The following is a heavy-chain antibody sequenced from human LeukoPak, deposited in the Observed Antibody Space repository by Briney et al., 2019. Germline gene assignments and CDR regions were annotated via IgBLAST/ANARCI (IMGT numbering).Heavy chain of an antibody. V-gene: IGHV3-30*18. D-gene: IGHD5-24*01. CDR3: AKDRDGYNPDY. CDR1: GFTFSSYG. Sequence: GGSLRLSCAASGFTFSSYGMHWVRQAPGKGLEWVAVISYDGSNKYYADSVKGRFTISRDNSKNTVYLQMNSLRAEDTAVYYCAKDRDGYNPDYWGQGTLVSVSS. J-gene: IGHJ4*02. CDR2: ISYDGSNK.